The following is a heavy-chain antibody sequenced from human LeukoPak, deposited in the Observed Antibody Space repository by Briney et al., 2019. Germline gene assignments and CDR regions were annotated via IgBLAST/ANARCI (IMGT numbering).Heavy chain of an antibody. CDR2: ITASGTAM. V-gene: IGHV3-48*02. D-gene: IGHD1-26*01. J-gene: IGHJ4*02. Sequence: GGSLRLSCAAAGFTFSDYWMSWVRQAPGKGLEWVSHITASGTAMFYADSVKGRFTISRDNAKNSLYLQMNSLRDEDTAVYYCASSGSYRFDYWGQGTLVTVSS. CDR3: ASSGSYRFDY. CDR1: GFTFSDYW.